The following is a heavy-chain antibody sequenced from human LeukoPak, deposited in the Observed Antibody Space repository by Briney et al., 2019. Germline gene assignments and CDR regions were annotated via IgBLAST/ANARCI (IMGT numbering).Heavy chain of an antibody. CDR3: AKDAGSGWYYFDY. CDR2: IWSDGSSQ. CDR1: GVSLSSHG. Sequence: GGSLRLSCVVSGVSLSSHGMHWFRQAPGKGLEWITYIWSDGSSQYYADSVKGRFTISRDNSKNTLYLQMNSLRAEDTAVYYCAKDAGSGWYYFDYWGQGTLVTVSS. J-gene: IGHJ4*02. D-gene: IGHD6-19*01. V-gene: IGHV3-30*02.